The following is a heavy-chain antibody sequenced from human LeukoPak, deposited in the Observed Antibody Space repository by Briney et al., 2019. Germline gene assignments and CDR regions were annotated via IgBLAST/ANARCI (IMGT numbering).Heavy chain of an antibody. CDR1: GGTFSSYA. J-gene: IGHJ6*03. CDR3: STPSVPYGDYPGGYYYYMDV. CDR2: IIPIFGTA. D-gene: IGHD4-17*01. V-gene: IGHV1-69*05. Sequence: GDSVTVSCKASGGTFSSYAISWVRQAPGQGLEWMGGIIPIFGTANYAQKFQGRVTITTNESTSTAYTELSSLRSEDTALLYGSTPSVPYGDYPGGYYYYMDVWGKGTTVTVSS.